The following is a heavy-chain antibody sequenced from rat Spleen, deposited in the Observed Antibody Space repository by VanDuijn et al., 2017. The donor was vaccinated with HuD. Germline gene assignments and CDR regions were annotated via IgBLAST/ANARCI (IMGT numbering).Heavy chain of an antibody. J-gene: IGHJ3*01. V-gene: IGHV5-29*01. Sequence: EVQLVESGGGLVQPRGSLKLSCAASGFTFSSFPMAWVRQAPTKGLEWVATISSDGRRNYYRDSVKGRFTISRDNAKNTLYLQMDNLRSEDTATYYCARQDTSGYSNWFGYWGQGTLVTVSS. CDR3: ARQDTSGYSNWFGY. CDR2: ISSDGRRN. D-gene: IGHD4-3*01. CDR1: GFTFSSFP.